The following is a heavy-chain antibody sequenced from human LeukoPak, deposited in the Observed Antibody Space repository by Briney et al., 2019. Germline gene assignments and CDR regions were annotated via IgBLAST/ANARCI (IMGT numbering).Heavy chain of an antibody. CDR3: ASIAARPFYYGMDV. CDR2: IYYSGST. CDR1: GGSISSGGYY. D-gene: IGHD6-6*01. J-gene: IGHJ6*02. V-gene: IGHV4-31*03. Sequence: SETLSLTCTVSGGSISSGGYYWSWIRQHPGKGLEWIGYIYYSGSTYHNPSLKSRVTISVDTSKNQFSLKLSSVTAADTAVYYCASIAARPFYYGMDVWGQGTTVTVSS.